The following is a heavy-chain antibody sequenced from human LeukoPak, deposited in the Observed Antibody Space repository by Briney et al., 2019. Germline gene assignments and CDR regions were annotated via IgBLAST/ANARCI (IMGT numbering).Heavy chain of an antibody. CDR3: ARDRQWAFDI. CDR2: IDHSGST. D-gene: IGHD2-8*01. Sequence: SETLSLTCAVYGGSFSGYYWSWIRQPPGKGLEWIGEIDHSGSTNYNPSLKSRVTISVDTSKNQFSLKLSSVTAADTAVYYCARDRQWAFDIWGQGTMVTVSS. J-gene: IGHJ3*02. V-gene: IGHV4-34*01. CDR1: GGSFSGYY.